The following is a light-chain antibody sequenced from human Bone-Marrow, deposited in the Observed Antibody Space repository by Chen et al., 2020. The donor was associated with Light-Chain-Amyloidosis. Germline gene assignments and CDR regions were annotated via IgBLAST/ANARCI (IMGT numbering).Light chain of an antibody. CDR2: DDA. Sequence: YVVTQPSSVSVAPGQTATITCTGDNIGSRHVHWYRRFPGQAPAPVVYDDADRPSGIPDRCSGTNPGNTANLAIRGVEAGDEAEYYCQLWDTSTGMVFGGGTKVAVL. CDR1: NIGSRH. J-gene: IGLJ2*01. CDR3: QLWDTSTGMV. V-gene: IGLV3-21*02.